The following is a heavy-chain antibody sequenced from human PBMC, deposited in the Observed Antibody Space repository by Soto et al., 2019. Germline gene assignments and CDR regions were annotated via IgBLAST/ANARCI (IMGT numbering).Heavy chain of an antibody. J-gene: IGHJ4*02. Sequence: SEALSLTCTVSGGSISRGGYYWSWIRQDPGKGLEWIGYIYYNGDTYYNPSLKSRVSISIDTSKNQFSLRLTSVTAADTAVYYCARSHRDNWGSPDYFDYWGQGTLVTVSS. D-gene: IGHD7-27*01. V-gene: IGHV4-31*02. CDR1: GGSISRGGYY. CDR3: ARSHRDNWGSPDYFDY. CDR2: IYYNGDT.